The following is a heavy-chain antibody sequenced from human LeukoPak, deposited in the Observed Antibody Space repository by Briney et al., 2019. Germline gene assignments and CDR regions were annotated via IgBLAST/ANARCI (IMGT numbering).Heavy chain of an antibody. CDR3: AKDRSGSWGYYYYYMDV. D-gene: IGHD6-13*01. V-gene: IGHV3-23*01. CDR1: GFTFSSYA. CDR2: ISGAGGST. Sequence: GGSLRLSCAASGFTFSSYAMSWVRQAPGKGLEWVSSISGAGGSTYYADSVKGRFTISRDNSKNTLFLQMISLRAEDTALYYCAKDRSGSWGYYYYYMDVWGKGTTVTVSS. J-gene: IGHJ6*03.